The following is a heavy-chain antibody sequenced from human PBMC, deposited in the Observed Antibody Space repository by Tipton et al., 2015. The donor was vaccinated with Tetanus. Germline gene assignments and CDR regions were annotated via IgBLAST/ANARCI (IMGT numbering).Heavy chain of an antibody. D-gene: IGHD6-19*01. CDR2: VHYSGST. CDR3: ARIGWLQQNKPAFDI. J-gene: IGHJ3*02. V-gene: IGHV4-59*01. CDR1: GGSFSGYY. Sequence: TLSLTCTIYGGSFSGYYWTWIRQPPGRGLEWIGYVHYSGSTNYSPSLRSRATLSVDTSKNQFSLKLSSVTAADTAVYYCARIGWLQQNKPAFDIWGQGTVVTVSA.